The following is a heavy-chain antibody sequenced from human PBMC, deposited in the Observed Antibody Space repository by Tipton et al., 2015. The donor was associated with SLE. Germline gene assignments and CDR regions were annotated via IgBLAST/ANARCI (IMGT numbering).Heavy chain of an antibody. CDR2: ICCGGST. CDR3: ASSSNYGYPAFDF. D-gene: IGHD5-24*01. Sequence: TLSLTCTVSGGSISIIDYYWGWVRQSPGTGLEWIGNICCGGSTFYNLSLQSRVTISVDTSKNQFSLKLSSMTAADTAVYHCASSSNYGYPAFDFWGRGILVTVSS. V-gene: IGHV4-39*01. J-gene: IGHJ4*02. CDR1: GGSISIIDYY.